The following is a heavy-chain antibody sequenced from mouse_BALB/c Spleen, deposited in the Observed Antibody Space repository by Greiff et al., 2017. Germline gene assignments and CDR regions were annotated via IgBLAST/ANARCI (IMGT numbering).Heavy chain of an antibody. J-gene: IGHJ3*01. CDR2: ISNGGGST. CDR1: GFTFSSYT. Sequence: EVQVVESGGGLVQPGGSLKLSCAASGFTFSSYTMSWVRQTPEKRLEWVAYISNGGGSTYYPDTVKGRFTISRDNAKNTLYLQMSSLKSEDTAMYYCARHGACYGNYVSFAYWGQGTLVTVSA. D-gene: IGHD2-10*01. CDR3: ARHGACYGNYVSFAY. V-gene: IGHV5-12-2*01.